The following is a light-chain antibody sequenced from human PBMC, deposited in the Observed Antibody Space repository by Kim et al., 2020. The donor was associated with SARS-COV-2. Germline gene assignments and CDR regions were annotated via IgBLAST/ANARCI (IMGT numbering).Light chain of an antibody. Sequence: SYELTQDPAASVALGQTVRITCQGDSLRSYYATWYQQKPGQAPILVIYGKNNRPSGIPDRFSGSSSGNTASLTITGTQAGDGADYYCNPRASNTNVLFGG. CDR3: NPRASNTNVL. J-gene: IGLJ2*01. CDR2: GKN. V-gene: IGLV3-19*01. CDR1: SLRSYY.